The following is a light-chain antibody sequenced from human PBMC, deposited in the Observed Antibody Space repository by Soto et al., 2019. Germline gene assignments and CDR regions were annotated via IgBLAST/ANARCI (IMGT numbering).Light chain of an antibody. CDR3: QQYGTSLFS. V-gene: IGKV3-20*01. CDR1: QSISSSY. CDR2: GAS. Sequence: EIVLTHSPGTLSLSPGERATLACRASQSISSSYLAWYQQKPGQAPRLIIYGASSRATGIPDRFSGSGSGTDFTLTISRLEPEDVAVYYCQQYGTSLFSFGPGTKVDIK. J-gene: IGKJ3*01.